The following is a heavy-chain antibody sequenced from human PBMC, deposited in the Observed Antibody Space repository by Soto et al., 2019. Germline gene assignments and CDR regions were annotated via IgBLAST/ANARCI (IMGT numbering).Heavy chain of an antibody. CDR1: GYTLTGYY. D-gene: IGHD3-10*01. V-gene: IGHV1-2*04. CDR3: ARDVGYGGDAFDI. CDR2: INPNSGGT. J-gene: IGHJ3*02. Sequence: ASVKVSCKASGYTLTGYYMNWVRQAPGQGLGWMGRINPNSGGTNYAQKFQGWITMTRETSISTACMELSRLRSDDTAVYCCARDVGYGGDAFDIWGQGTMVTVSS.